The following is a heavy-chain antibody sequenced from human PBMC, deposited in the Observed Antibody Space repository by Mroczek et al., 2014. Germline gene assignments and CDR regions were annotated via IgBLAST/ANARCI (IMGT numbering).Heavy chain of an antibody. J-gene: IGHJ5*02. D-gene: IGHD3-9*01. CDR2: MNPNSGNT. Sequence: GAEVKKPGASVKVSCKASGYTFTSYDINWVRQATGQGLEWMGWMNPNSGNTGYAQKFQGRVTMTRNTSISTAYMELSSLRSEDTAVYYCARGVEYYDILTGYYPSVIGGWFDPWGQGTLVTVSS. CDR1: GYTFTSYD. V-gene: IGHV1-8*01. CDR3: ARGVEYYDILTGYYPSVIGGWFDP.